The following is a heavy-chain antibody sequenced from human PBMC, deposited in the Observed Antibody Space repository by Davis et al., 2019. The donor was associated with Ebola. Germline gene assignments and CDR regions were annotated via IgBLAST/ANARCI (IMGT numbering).Heavy chain of an antibody. Sequence: SETLSLTCTVSGGSISTHYWSWIRQPPGKGLEWIGYIYYSGSTNYNPSLKSRVTISVDTSKNQFSLKLSSVTAADTAVYYCARRYYDFRSGYYLAFDIWGQGTMVTVSS. CDR3: ARRYYDFRSGYYLAFDI. V-gene: IGHV4-59*08. J-gene: IGHJ3*02. D-gene: IGHD3-3*01. CDR2: IYYSGST. CDR1: GGSISTHY.